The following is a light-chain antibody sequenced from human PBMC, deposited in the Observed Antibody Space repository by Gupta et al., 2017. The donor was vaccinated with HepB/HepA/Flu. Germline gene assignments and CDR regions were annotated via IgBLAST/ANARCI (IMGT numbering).Light chain of an antibody. J-gene: IGKJ5*01. CDR2: LGS. V-gene: IGKV2-28*01. Sequence: DIVMTQSPLSLPVTPGEPASISCRSSQSLLHSNGYNYLDWYLQKPGQSPQLLIFLGSNRASRVPDRFSGSGSGTDFSLKISRVEAEDVGVYYCMQALQTPPTFGQGTRLEIK. CDR1: QSLLHSNGYNY. CDR3: MQALQTPPT.